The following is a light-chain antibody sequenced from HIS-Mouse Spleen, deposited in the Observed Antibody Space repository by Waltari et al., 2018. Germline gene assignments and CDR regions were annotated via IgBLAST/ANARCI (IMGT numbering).Light chain of an antibody. V-gene: IGKV1-9*01. Sequence: DIQLTQSPSFLSASVGDRVTITCRASQGIRIYLAWYQQKPGKAPKLLIYAASTLQSGVPSRFSGSGSGTEFTLTISSLQPEDFATYYCQQLNSYPQETFGGGTKVEIK. CDR3: QQLNSYPQET. J-gene: IGKJ4*01. CDR1: QGIRIY. CDR2: AAS.